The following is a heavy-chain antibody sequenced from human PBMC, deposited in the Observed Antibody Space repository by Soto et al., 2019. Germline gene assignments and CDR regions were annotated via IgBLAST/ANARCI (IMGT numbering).Heavy chain of an antibody. D-gene: IGHD3-22*01. Sequence: PSETLSLTCTVSGGSISSSSYYWGWIRQPPGKGLEWIGSIYYSGSTYYNPSLKSRATISVDTSKNQFSLKLSSVTAADTAVYYCAGASGYYDSSGYGYYYGMDVWGQGTTVTVSS. V-gene: IGHV4-39*01. J-gene: IGHJ6*02. CDR3: AGASGYYDSSGYGYYYGMDV. CDR2: IYYSGST. CDR1: GGSISSSSYY.